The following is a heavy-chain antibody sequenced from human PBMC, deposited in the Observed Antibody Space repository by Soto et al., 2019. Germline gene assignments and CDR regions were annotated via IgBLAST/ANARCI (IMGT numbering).Heavy chain of an antibody. D-gene: IGHD6-13*01. Sequence: QVQLVESGGDVVQPGRSLRLSCAASGFTFSTYAMHWVRQAPSKGLEWVAIISYDGTDYYYADSVKGRFTISRDNSQNTLYLQMNSLRGEDTAMYFCARGSQGTVPGTPQGDYWGQGTLFTVSS. CDR3: ARGSQGTVPGTPQGDY. V-gene: IGHV3-30*04. CDR1: GFTFSTYA. J-gene: IGHJ4*02. CDR2: ISYDGTDY.